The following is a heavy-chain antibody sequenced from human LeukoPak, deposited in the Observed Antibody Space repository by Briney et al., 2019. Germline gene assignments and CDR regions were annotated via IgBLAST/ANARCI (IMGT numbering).Heavy chain of an antibody. CDR1: GYTFTGYY. Sequence: ASVKVSCKASGYTFTGYYMHWVRQAPGQGLEWMGWINPNSGGTNCAQKFQGRVTMTRDTSISTAYMELSRLRSDDTAVYYCARDGGYCSSTSCYTGLDYWGQGTLVTVSS. CDR2: INPNSGGT. CDR3: ARDGGYCSSTSCYTGLDY. J-gene: IGHJ4*02. D-gene: IGHD2-2*02. V-gene: IGHV1-2*02.